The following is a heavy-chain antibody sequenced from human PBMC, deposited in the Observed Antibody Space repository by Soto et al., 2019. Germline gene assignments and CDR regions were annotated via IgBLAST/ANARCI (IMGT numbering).Heavy chain of an antibody. D-gene: IGHD6-6*01. CDR3: ARRIAARLYYYYGMDV. V-gene: IGHV4-4*02. CDR2: IYHSGST. J-gene: IGHJ6*02. CDR1: GGSISSSNW. Sequence: PSETLSLTCAVSGGSISSSNWWSWVRQPPGKGLEWIGEIYHSGSTNYNPSLKSRVTISVDKSKNQFSLKLSSVTAADTAVYYCARRIAARLYYYYGMDVWGQGTTVTVSS.